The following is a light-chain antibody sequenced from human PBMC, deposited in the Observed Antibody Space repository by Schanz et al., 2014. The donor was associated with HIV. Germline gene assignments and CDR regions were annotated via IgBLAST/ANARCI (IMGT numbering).Light chain of an antibody. Sequence: QSVLTHPPSVSGTPGQRVTILCSGSSSHIGINTVNWYQPLPGTAPKLLMYANMERPSGVPDRFSGSGSGTSASLAISGLQSEDEADYYCATWVDSLNGWVFGGGTKLTVL. V-gene: IGLV1-44*01. CDR1: SSHIGINT. CDR3: ATWVDSLNGWV. J-gene: IGLJ3*02. CDR2: ANM.